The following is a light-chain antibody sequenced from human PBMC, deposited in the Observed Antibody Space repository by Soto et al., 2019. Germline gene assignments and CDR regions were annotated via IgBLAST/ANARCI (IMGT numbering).Light chain of an antibody. V-gene: IGKV1-5*03. CDR3: QHYNSYPWT. CDR2: KAS. Sequence: DIQMTQSPSALSASVGDRVTITCRASQGISSWLAWYQQKPGKAPKLLISKASSLESGVPSRFSGSGSGTEFTLTISSLQPDDFATYYCQHYNSYPWTFGQGTKVEIK. CDR1: QGISSW. J-gene: IGKJ1*01.